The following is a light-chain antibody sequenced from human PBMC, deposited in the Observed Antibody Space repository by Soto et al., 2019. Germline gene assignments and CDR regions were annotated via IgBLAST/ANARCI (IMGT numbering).Light chain of an antibody. CDR2: GNS. CDR1: SSNIGAGYD. CDR3: QSYDSSLSGV. Sequence: QSVLTQPPSVSGAPGQRVTISCTGSSSNIGAGYDVHWYQQLLGTAPKLLIYGNSNRPSGVPDRFSGSKSGTSASLAITGLQAEDEADYYCQSYDSSLSGVFGTGTKLTVL. J-gene: IGLJ1*01. V-gene: IGLV1-40*01.